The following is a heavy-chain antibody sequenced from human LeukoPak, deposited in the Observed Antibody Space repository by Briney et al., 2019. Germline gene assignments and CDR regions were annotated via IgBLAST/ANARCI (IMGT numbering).Heavy chain of an antibody. CDR3: ARQVAVRVVESDYFDI. CDR2: IYYSGST. CDR1: GGSISSYY. D-gene: IGHD3-10*01. J-gene: IGHJ4*02. Sequence: PSETLSLTCTVSGGSISSYYWGWIRQPPGKGLEWIGSIYYSGSTYYNPSLKSRVTISVDTSKNQFSLKLSSLTAADTAVYYCARQVAVRVVESDYFDIWGQGTLVTVSS. V-gene: IGHV4-39*01.